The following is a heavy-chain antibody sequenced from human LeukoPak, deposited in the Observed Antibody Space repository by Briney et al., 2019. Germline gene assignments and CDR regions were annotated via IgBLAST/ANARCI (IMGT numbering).Heavy chain of an antibody. D-gene: IGHD2-2*02. V-gene: IGHV4-39*02. Sequence: SETLSLTCTVSGGSISSSSYYWGWIRQPPGKGREWIGSIYYSGSTYYNPSLESRVTISTDTYKTHFSLKPSSVTAADTAVYYCARLRCSSTSCYIRYYYYMDVWGKGTTVTVSS. CDR2: IYYSGST. CDR3: ARLRCSSTSCYIRYYYYMDV. J-gene: IGHJ6*03. CDR1: GGSISSSSYY.